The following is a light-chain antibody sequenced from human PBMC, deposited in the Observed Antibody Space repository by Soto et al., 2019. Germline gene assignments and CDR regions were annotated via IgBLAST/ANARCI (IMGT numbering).Light chain of an antibody. CDR3: QHYNSYSEA. V-gene: IGKV1-5*03. CDR1: QTINSW. CDR2: KAS. Sequence: DIRMTQSPSTLSGSVGDRVTITCRASQTINSWLAWYQQKPGKAPKLLIYKASTLKSGVLSRFSGSGSGTEFTLTISSLQPDDFATYYCQHYNSYSEAFGQGTKVELK. J-gene: IGKJ1*01.